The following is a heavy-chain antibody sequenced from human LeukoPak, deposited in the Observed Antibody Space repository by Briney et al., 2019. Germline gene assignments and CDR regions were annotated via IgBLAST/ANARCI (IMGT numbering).Heavy chain of an antibody. J-gene: IGHJ5*02. V-gene: IGHV1-2*02. Sequence: ASVKVSCKASGYTFTGHYMHWVRQAPGQGLEWMGWINPNSGGTNYAQKFQGRVTMTRDTSLSTAYMELSMLTAYKAAVYYCARAYIVVVPAAISWFDLWGQGTYVTVSS. D-gene: IGHD2-2*02. CDR3: ARAYIVVVPAAISWFDL. CDR1: GYTFTGHY. CDR2: INPNSGGT.